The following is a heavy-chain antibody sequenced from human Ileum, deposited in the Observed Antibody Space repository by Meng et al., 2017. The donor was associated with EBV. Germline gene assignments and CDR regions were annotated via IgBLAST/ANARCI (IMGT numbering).Heavy chain of an antibody. Sequence: LPRPDLAPGLVDPSTPFTTTCNSAGASTSNTPDYGWLIRQPPGKGLGWIGNIFNSGRTSYCPSLKSRVTISVDTSKNQFSLKLSSVTAADTAVYYCARDYSSSWYSGGFFKYWGQGILVTVSS. D-gene: IGHD6-13*01. CDR2: IFNSGRT. J-gene: IGHJ1*01. V-gene: IGHV4-39*07. CDR3: ARDYSSSWYSGGFFKY. CDR1: GASTSNTPDY.